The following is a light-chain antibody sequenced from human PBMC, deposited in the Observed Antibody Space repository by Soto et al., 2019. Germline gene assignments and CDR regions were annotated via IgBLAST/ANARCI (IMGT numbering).Light chain of an antibody. CDR3: CSYADTNTLV. J-gene: IGLJ2*01. CDR1: SRDVGSYNI. CDR2: EAS. Sequence: QSALTQPASVSGSPGQSITISCTGTSRDVGSYNIVSWYQQHPDKAPKLIIYEASERPSGVSNRFSASKSGNTASLTISGLQAEDEADYYCCSYADTNTLVFGGGTKVTVL. V-gene: IGLV2-23*01.